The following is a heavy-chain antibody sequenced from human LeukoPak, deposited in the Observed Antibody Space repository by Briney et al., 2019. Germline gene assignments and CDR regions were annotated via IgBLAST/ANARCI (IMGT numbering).Heavy chain of an antibody. CDR3: ARSTPNYDFWSDYPYYFDY. D-gene: IGHD3-3*01. CDR1: GDSISSYY. CDR2: IYYSGST. V-gene: IGHV4-59*08. Sequence: SETLSLTCTVSGDSISSYYWSWIRQPPGKGLEWIGYIYYSGSTNYNPSLKSRVTISVDTSKNQFSLKLSSVTAADTAVYYCARSTPNYDFWSDYPYYFDYRGQGTLVTVSS. J-gene: IGHJ4*01.